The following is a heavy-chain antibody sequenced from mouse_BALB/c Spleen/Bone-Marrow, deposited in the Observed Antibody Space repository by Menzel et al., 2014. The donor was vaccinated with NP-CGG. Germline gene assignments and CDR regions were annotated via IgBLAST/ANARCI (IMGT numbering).Heavy chain of an antibody. CDR3: ARGNPRYAMDF. CDR2: INPSTGYT. Sequence: QVQLQQSGAELAKPGASVKVSCKASGYTFTSYWMHWVKQRPGQGLEWIGYINPSTGYTDYNQKFNDKATLTADKSSSTAYMQLSSLTSKDSAVYYCARGNPRYAMDFWGQGTSVTVSS. D-gene: IGHD2-1*01. J-gene: IGHJ4*01. CDR1: GYTFTSYW. V-gene: IGHV1-7*01.